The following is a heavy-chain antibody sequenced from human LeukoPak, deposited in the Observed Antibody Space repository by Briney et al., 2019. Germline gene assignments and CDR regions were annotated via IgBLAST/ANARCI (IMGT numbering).Heavy chain of an antibody. D-gene: IGHD3-10*01. CDR1: VYIFSDYG. CDR2: INTYNGNT. CDR3: GSEPISSGTYYPRSDY. V-gene: IGHV1-18*01. Sequence: ASVWVSCKPSVYIFSDYGFASGRQAPGQGLEWMGWINTYNGNTKYSQKLQGRVTVTTDTSTSTAYMELRSLAYDETAVYYCGSEPISSGTYYPRSDYWGQGTLVIVTS. J-gene: IGHJ4*02.